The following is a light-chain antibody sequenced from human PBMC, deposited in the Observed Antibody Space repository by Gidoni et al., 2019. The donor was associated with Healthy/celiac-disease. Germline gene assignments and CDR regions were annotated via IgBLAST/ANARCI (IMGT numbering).Light chain of an antibody. CDR2: GAS. J-gene: IGKJ3*01. V-gene: IGKV3-20*01. CDR3: QQYGSSPT. CDR1: QRVSSSY. Sequence: IVLTQSPGTLSLSPGERATLTCRASQRVSSSYLAWYQQKPGQAPRLLIYGASSRATGIPDRFSGSGSGTDFTLTISRLEPEDFAVYYCQQYGSSPTFGPXTKVDIK.